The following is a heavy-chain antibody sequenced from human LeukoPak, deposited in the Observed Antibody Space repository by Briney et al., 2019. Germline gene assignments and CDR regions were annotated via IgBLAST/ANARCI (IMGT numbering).Heavy chain of an antibody. CDR3: AKDDGGDYVGLDY. J-gene: IGHJ4*02. V-gene: IGHV3-30*18. D-gene: IGHD4-17*01. CDR1: GFSGTFNG. Sequence: PGGSLRLSCTDSGFSGTFNGMHWGRQAPGKGLERLAVITDDGSKKYYGGSVKGRFTISRDNSKHTLYLQMNSLRGEDTAVYYCAKDDGGDYVGLDYWGQGTLVTVSS. CDR2: ITDDGSKK.